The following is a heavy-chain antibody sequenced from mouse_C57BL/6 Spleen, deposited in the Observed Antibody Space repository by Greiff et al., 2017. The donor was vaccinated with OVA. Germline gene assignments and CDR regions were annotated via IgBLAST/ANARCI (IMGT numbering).Heavy chain of an antibody. Sequence: EVQLVESEGGLVQPGSSMKLSCTASGFTFSDYYMAWVRQVPEKGLEWVANINYDGSSTYYLDSLKSRFIISRDNAKNILYLQMSSLKSEDTATYYCARAYYDYRGHYFDYWGQGTTLTVSS. CDR3: ARAYYDYRGHYFDY. D-gene: IGHD2-4*01. CDR1: GFTFSDYY. J-gene: IGHJ2*01. V-gene: IGHV5-16*01. CDR2: INYDGSST.